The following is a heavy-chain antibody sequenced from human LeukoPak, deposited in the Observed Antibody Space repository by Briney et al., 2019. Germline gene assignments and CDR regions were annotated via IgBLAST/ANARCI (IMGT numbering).Heavy chain of an antibody. CDR2: IYTSGST. CDR3: ARPIKDTGAFDI. J-gene: IGHJ3*02. CDR1: GGSISSGSYY. V-gene: IGHV4-61*02. D-gene: IGHD2-15*01. Sequence: PSQTLSLTCTVSGGSISSGSYYWSWIRRPAGKGLEWIGRIYTSGSTNYNPSLKSRVTISVNTSKNQFSLKLSSVTAADTAVYYCARPIKDTGAFDIWGQGTMVTVSS.